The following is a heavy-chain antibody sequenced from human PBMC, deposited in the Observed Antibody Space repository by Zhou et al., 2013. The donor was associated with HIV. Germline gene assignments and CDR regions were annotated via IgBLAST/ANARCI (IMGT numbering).Heavy chain of an antibody. CDR1: GYSISSGYQ. J-gene: IGHJ4*02. D-gene: IGHD2-2*01. CDR2: INHSGRT. CDR3: ARAHSCTDCDY. V-gene: IGHV4-38-2*01. Sequence: QVQLQESGPGLVKPSETLSLTCAVSGYSISSGYQWGWIRQPPGKGLEWIGNINHSGRTSYNPSLKSRVTISGDTSKNQFSLKLSSVTAADTAVYYCARAHSCTDCDYWGQGTLVTVSS.